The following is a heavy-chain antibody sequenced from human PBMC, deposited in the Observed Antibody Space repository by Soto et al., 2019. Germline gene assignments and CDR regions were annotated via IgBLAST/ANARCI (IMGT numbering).Heavy chain of an antibody. CDR3: VQDRQPEGRWPFEH. CDR2: LFGSGGGI. V-gene: IGHV3-23*01. CDR1: GFTFSTYA. Sequence: EVQLLESGGGLVQPGGSLRLSCAASGFTFSTYAMSWVRQAPGKGLEWVSGLFGSGGGISYADSVKGRFTISRDNSNNVLYLQMESLRVEDTAVYYCVQDRQPEGRWPFEHWGQGTLVTVSS. J-gene: IGHJ4*02. D-gene: IGHD6-13*01.